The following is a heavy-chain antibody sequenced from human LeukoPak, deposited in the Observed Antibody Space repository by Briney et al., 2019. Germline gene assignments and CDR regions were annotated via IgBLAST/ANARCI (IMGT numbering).Heavy chain of an antibody. CDR1: GGSISSSSYY. D-gene: IGHD1-7*01. CDR2: IYYSGST. CDR3: ARQAELELDYYYYYMDV. J-gene: IGHJ6*03. V-gene: IGHV4-39*01. Sequence: PSETLSLTCTVSGGSISSSSYYWGWIRQPPGKGLEWIGSIYYSGSTYYNPSRKSRVTISVDTSKNQFSLKLSSVTAADTAVYYCARQAELELDYYYYYMDVWGKGTTVTVSS.